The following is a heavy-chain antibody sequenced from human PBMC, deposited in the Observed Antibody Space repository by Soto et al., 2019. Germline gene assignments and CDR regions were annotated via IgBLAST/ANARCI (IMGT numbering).Heavy chain of an antibody. J-gene: IGHJ4*02. D-gene: IGHD1-26*01. CDR1: GYTFTAYG. CDR3: PRELNTDPTTYYSFAY. CDR2: VGTANANT. Sequence: QVQLVQSGPEVTMPGASVKVSCKTSGYTFTAYGLAWLRQAPGQRPEWLGWVGTANANTNYAEKYECSVTMTSNSSTTATYMELRSLRSDDTYVYYCPRELNTDPTTYYSFAYWGQGTLVTVSS. V-gene: IGHV1-18*01.